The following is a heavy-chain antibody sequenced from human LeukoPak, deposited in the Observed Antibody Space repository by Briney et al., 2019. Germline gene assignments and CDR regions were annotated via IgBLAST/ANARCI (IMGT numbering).Heavy chain of an antibody. CDR3: AVGEHYYDSSGYQEAEYFQH. D-gene: IGHD3-22*01. J-gene: IGHJ1*01. V-gene: IGHV1-46*01. CDR1: GYTFTSYY. Sequence: ASVKVSCKASGYTFTSYYMHWVRQAPGQGLEWMGIINPSGGSTSYAQKFQGRVTMTRDTSTSTVYMELSSLRSEDTAVYYCAVGEHYYDSSGYQEAEYFQHWGQGNLVTVSS. CDR2: INPSGGST.